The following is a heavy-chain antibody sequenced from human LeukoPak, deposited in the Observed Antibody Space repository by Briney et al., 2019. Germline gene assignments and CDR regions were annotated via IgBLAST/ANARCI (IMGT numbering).Heavy chain of an antibody. J-gene: IGHJ5*02. CDR2: IYHSGST. D-gene: IGHD2-2*01. CDR3: ARAIGYCSSTSCWFDP. V-gene: IGHV4-38-2*02. Sequence: SETLSLTCTVSGYSISSGYYWGWIRQPPGKGLEWIGSIYHSGSTYYNPSLKSRVTISVDTSKNQFSLKLSSVTAADTAVYYCARAIGYCSSTSCWFDPWGQGTLVTVSS. CDR1: GYSISSGYY.